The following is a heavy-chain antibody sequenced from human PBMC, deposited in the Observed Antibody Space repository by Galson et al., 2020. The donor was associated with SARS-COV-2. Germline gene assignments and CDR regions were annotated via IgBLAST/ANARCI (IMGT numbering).Heavy chain of an antibody. Sequence: GESLKISCTASGFRFSAYTMTWVRQAPGTGLEWVSSISGTNKFIYYGDSVRGRFTISRDNAKNSLFLQLNSLRDDDTAIYFCARESSGWSYFDSWGPGTLVTVSS. V-gene: IGHV3-21*01. CDR1: GFRFSAYT. CDR3: ARESSGWSYFDS. D-gene: IGHD6-19*01. CDR2: ISGTNKFI. J-gene: IGHJ4*02.